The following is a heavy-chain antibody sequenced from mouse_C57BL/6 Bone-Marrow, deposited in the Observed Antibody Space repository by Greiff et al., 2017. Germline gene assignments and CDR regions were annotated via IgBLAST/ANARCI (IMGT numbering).Heavy chain of an antibody. V-gene: IGHV2-9-1*01. CDR1: GFSLTSYA. J-gene: IGHJ2*01. CDR3: TRNSVTGGNYFDY. Sequence: VHLVESGPGLVAPSQSLSITCTVSGFSLTSYAISWVRQPPGKGLEWLGVIWTGGGTNYNSALKSRLSISKDNSKSQVFLKMNSLQTDDNARYYCTRNSVTGGNYFDYWGQGTTLTVSS. D-gene: IGHD2-13*01. CDR2: IWTGGGT.